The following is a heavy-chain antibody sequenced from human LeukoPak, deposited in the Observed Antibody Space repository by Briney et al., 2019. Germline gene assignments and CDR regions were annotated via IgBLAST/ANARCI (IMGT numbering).Heavy chain of an antibody. CDR3: AKDLSLLRYFDRDGY. V-gene: IGHV3-53*01. D-gene: IGHD3-9*01. J-gene: IGHJ4*02. CDR1: GFTVSSNY. CDR2: IYSGGST. Sequence: GGSLRLSCAASGFTVSSNYMTWVRQAPGKGLEWVSVIYSGGSTYYADSVKGRFTISRDNSKNTLYLQMNSLRAEDTAVYYCAKDLSLLRYFDRDGYWGQGTLVTVSS.